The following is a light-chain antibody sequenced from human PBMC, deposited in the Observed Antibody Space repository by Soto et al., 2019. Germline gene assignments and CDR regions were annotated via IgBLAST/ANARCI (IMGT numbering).Light chain of an antibody. CDR2: EVS. CDR1: SSDVGGYNY. CDR3: CSYTDSRTHI. Sequence: QSVLTQPASVSGSPGQSITISCTGTSSDVGGYNYVSWYQQHPGKAPKLIIFEVSYRPSGISNRFSASKSGDTASLTISGRQVDDEGDYYCCSYTDSRTHIFGSGTKGTVL. V-gene: IGLV2-14*01. J-gene: IGLJ1*01.